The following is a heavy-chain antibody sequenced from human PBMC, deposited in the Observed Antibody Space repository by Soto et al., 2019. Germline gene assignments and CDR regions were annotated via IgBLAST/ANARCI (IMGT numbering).Heavy chain of an antibody. CDR2: INPSGGDT. Sequence: QVQLVQSGAEVKKPGASVKVSCKASGYTLTTYYMHWVRQAPGQGLEWVGIINPSGGDTSYAQKFQGRVTMTGDTSTSTVYMELTSLRYEDTAVYYCARGPLYSSSWSFDYWGQGTRVTVSS. CDR3: ARGPLYSSSWSFDY. D-gene: IGHD6-13*01. J-gene: IGHJ4*02. CDR1: GYTLTTYY. V-gene: IGHV1-46*01.